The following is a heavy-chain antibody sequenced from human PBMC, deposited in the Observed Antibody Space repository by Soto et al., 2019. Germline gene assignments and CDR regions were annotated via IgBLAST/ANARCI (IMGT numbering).Heavy chain of an antibody. CDR1: GGSISSGGYS. D-gene: IGHD3-10*01. V-gene: IGHV4-30-2*01. J-gene: IGHJ5*02. Sequence: LSLTCAVSGGSISSGGYSWSWIRQPPGKGLEWIGYIYHSGSTYYNPSLKSRVTISVDRSKNQFSLKLSSVTAADTAVYYCARVEAGSGSYDNGYNWFGPWGQGTLVTVSS. CDR2: IYHSGST. CDR3: ARVEAGSGSYDNGYNWFGP.